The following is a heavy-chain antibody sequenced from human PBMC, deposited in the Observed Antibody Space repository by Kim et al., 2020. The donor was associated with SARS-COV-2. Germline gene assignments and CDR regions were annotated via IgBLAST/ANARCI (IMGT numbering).Heavy chain of an antibody. D-gene: IGHD2-2*01. Sequence: ADSVQGRFTISRDNAENSLYLQMNSLRDEDTAVYYCAREAIIMIPAAHFDHWGQGALVTVSS. CDR3: AREAIIMIPAAHFDH. V-gene: IGHV3-48*02. J-gene: IGHJ4*02.